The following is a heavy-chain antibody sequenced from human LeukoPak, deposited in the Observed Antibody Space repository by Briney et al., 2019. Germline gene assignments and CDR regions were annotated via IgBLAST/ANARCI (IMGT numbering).Heavy chain of an antibody. Sequence: PGGPLRLSCAASGLTFSSYWMSWVRQAAGKGLEWVANINQDGSDKYYVDSVKGRFTISRDNAKNSLYLQMNSLRAEDTAVYYCARVRGSTVVTPFDYWGQGTLVTVSS. CDR3: ARVRGSTVVTPFDY. J-gene: IGHJ4*02. CDR2: INQDGSDK. CDR1: GLTFSSYW. V-gene: IGHV3-7*01. D-gene: IGHD4-23*01.